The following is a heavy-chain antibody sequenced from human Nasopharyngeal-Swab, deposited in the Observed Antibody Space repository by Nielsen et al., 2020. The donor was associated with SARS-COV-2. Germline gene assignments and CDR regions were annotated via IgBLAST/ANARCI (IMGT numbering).Heavy chain of an antibody. J-gene: IGHJ4*02. V-gene: IGHV4-39*01. CDR1: GGSISSSSYY. CDR3: ASHKGTFDY. Sequence: SETLSLTCTVSGGSISSSSYYWGWIRQPPGKGLEWIESIYYSGSTYYNPSLKSRVTISVDTSKNQFSLKLSSVTAADTAVYYCASHKGTFDYWGQGTLVTVSS. CDR2: IYYSGST.